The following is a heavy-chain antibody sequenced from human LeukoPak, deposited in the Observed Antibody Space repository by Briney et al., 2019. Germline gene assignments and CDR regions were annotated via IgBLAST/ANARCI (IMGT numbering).Heavy chain of an antibody. D-gene: IGHD3-22*01. V-gene: IGHV1-69*13. Sequence: ASVKVSCKASGGTFSSYAISWVRQAPGQGLEWMGGIIPIFGTANYAQKFQGRVTITADESTSTAYMELSSLRSEDTAVYYCASRGAPYYYDSSGYYYNVFDPRGQGTLVTVSS. CDR2: IIPIFGTA. J-gene: IGHJ5*02. CDR1: GGTFSSYA. CDR3: ASRGAPYYYDSSGYYYNVFDP.